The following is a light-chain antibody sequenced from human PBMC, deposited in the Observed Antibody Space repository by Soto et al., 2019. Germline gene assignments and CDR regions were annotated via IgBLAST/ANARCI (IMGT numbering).Light chain of an antibody. J-gene: IGLJ1*01. CDR3: DSYTSSRAYV. CDR1: SSDVGGYNY. CDR2: EVS. V-gene: IGLV2-14*01. Sequence: QSVLTQPASVSGSPGQSITISCTGTSSDVGGYNYVSSYQQQAGKAPKLIIHEVSNRPSGVSNRFSGSKSGNTASLTISGLQAEDEVDYYCDSYTSSRAYVFGIGTKVTVL.